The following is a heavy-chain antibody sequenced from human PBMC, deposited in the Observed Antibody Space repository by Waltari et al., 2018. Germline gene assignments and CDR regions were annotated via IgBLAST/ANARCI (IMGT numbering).Heavy chain of an antibody. V-gene: IGHV1-8*01. CDR3: ARGSRRWLQLVFDY. D-gene: IGHD5-12*01. CDR1: GYTFTSYD. Sequence: QVQLVQSGAEVKKPGASVKVSCKASGYTFTSYDINWVRPATGQGLEWMGWMNPNSGNTGYAQKFQGRVTMTRNTSISTAYMELSSLRSEDTAVYYCARGSRRWLQLVFDYWGQGTLVTVSS. CDR2: MNPNSGNT. J-gene: IGHJ4*02.